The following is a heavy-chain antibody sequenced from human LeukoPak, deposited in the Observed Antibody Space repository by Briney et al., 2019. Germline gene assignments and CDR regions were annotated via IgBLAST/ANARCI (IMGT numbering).Heavy chain of an antibody. CDR3: ARVGRGAVAGSFDY. J-gene: IGHJ4*02. V-gene: IGHV4-59*12. CDR1: GGSISSYY. CDR2: IYYSGST. Sequence: SETLSLTCTVSGGSISSYYWSWIRQPPGKGLEWIGYIYYSGSTNYKPSLKSRVTMSVDTSKNQFSLKLSSVTAADTAVYYCARVGRGAVAGSFDYWGQGTLVTVSS. D-gene: IGHD6-19*01.